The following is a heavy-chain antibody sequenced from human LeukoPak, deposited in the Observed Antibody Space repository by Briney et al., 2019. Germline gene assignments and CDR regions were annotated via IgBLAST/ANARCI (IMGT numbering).Heavy chain of an antibody. CDR2: VFYPGST. V-gene: IGHV4-59*11. Sequence: PSETLCLTCTVSGGPIDRHYWSWLRQPPGKGLEWIGYVFYPGSTNYNPSLKSRVTMSLDTSRDQFSLRLTSVTAADTAIYYCASRPAGSTWYGVFDYWSQGTLVTVSS. D-gene: IGHD6-13*01. CDR3: ASRPAGSTWYGVFDY. CDR1: GGPIDRHY. J-gene: IGHJ4*02.